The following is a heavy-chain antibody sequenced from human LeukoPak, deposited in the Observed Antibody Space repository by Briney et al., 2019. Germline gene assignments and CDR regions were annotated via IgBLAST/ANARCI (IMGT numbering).Heavy chain of an antibody. D-gene: IGHD4-17*01. V-gene: IGHV3-53*01. CDR1: GFTVGSNY. J-gene: IGHJ4*02. CDR3: ARDLSSTVTTVDY. CDR2: IYSDGTT. Sequence: GGSLRLSCAASGFTVGSNYMSWVRQAPGKGLEWVSVIYSDGTTYYADSVKGRFTISRDNSKNTLYLQMNSLGAEDTAVYYCARDLSSTVTTVDYWGQGTLVTVSS.